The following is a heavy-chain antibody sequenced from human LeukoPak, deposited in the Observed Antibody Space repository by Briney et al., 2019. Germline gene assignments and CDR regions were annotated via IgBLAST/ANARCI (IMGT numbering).Heavy chain of an antibody. J-gene: IGHJ6*03. CDR1: GFTLANYA. CDR2: ISSSGSTK. Sequence: GGSRRPACALSGFTLANYATSWVRQVPEKGLGWVSYISSSGSTKYYADSVKGRFTISRDNTKNSLYLQMNSLTAEDTAVYYCARGSYYYMDVWGKGTTVTVSS. V-gene: IGHV3-11*01. CDR3: ARGSYYYMDV.